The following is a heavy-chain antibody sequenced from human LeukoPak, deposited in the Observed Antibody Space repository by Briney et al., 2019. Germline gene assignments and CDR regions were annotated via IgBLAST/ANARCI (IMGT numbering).Heavy chain of an antibody. D-gene: IGHD2-2*01. CDR1: GFTFTDYG. J-gene: IGHJ5*02. V-gene: IGHV3-33*06. CDR3: EKDGSGPYYSMFDP. Sequence: GGSLRLSCAASGFTFTDYGMHWVRQAPGGGLEWVAVVWSDGTNKYYADSVKGRFTISRDNSKDTLYLQMNSLRVEDTAVYYCEKDGSGPYYSMFDPWGQGTLVIVSS. CDR2: VWSDGTNK.